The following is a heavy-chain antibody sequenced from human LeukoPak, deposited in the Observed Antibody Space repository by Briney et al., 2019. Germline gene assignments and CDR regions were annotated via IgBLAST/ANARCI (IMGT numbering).Heavy chain of an antibody. D-gene: IGHD4-11*01. J-gene: IGHJ6*03. CDR1: VYMLSTYA. CDR2: MNPQSGNT. V-gene: IGHV1-8*03. CDR3: MRGPNYSNFGSAYYYYMDG. Sequence: ASVKVSCKASVYMLSTYAINWVRQATGQGLEWMGWMNPQSGNTGYAQKFRGRVTITRDTSITTAYMELSSLRSEDPAVYHCMRGPNYSNFGSAYYYYMDGWGKGTTVTVSS.